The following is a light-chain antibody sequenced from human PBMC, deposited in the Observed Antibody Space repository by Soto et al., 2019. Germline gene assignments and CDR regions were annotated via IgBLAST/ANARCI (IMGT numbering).Light chain of an antibody. Sequence: IPLTQSPSSLSASVGDRVTITCRASQGINTFLAWYQQEPGKAPKLLIYAASTLQSGVPSRFSGSGSGTDFTLTISSLQPEDFATYYCQQLESYPSTFGGGTKVAIK. CDR1: QGINTF. CDR2: AAS. V-gene: IGKV1-9*01. J-gene: IGKJ4*01. CDR3: QQLESYPST.